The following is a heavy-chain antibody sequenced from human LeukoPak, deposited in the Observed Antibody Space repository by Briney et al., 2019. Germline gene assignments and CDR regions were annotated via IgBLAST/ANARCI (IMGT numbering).Heavy chain of an antibody. Sequence: SETLSLTCAVYGGSLNDYLWSWIRQPPGQGLEWIGEVGHSGTTNYNPSLKSRVTISVDTSKNQFSLKLTSVTAADAAVYYCARELISSRAAFDTWGQGTVVTVSS. CDR3: ARELISSRAAFDT. D-gene: IGHD3-10*01. V-gene: IGHV4-34*01. CDR1: GGSLNDYL. J-gene: IGHJ3*02. CDR2: VGHSGTT.